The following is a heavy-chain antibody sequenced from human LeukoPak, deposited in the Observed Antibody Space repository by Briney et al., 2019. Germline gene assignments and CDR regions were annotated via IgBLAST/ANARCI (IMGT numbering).Heavy chain of an antibody. CDR1: GFTVSSNY. CDR2: IYSGGST. D-gene: IGHD1-7*01. Sequence: GGSLRLSCAASGFTVSSNYMSWVRQAPGKELEWVSVIYSGGSTYYADSVKGRFTISRDNSKNTLYLQMNSLRAEDTAVYYCARGPGARYNWNSVVPEDYWGQGTLVTVSS. CDR3: ARGPGARYNWNSVVPEDY. J-gene: IGHJ4*02. V-gene: IGHV3-53*01.